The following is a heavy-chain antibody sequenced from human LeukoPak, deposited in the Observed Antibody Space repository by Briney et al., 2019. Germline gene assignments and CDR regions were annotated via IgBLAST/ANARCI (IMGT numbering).Heavy chain of an antibody. D-gene: IGHD4-23*01. CDR1: GFTFSSYS. Sequence: GGSLTPSCAACGFTFSSYSMKWVRQAPGKGLEWVSYISSSTNTIYYADSAKGRFTISRDNAKNSLFLQMNSLRDEDTAVYYCARGGYGANDDAFDIWGQGTMVTVSS. CDR2: ISSSTNTI. CDR3: ARGGYGANDDAFDI. V-gene: IGHV3-48*02. J-gene: IGHJ3*02.